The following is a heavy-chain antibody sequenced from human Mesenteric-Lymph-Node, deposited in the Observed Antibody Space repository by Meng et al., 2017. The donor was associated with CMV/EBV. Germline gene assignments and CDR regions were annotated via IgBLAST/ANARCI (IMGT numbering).Heavy chain of an antibody. D-gene: IGHD3-3*01. Sequence: SETLSLTCTVSGGSISSSSYYWGWIRQPPGKGLEWIGSIYYSGSTYYNPSLKSRVTISVDTSKNQFSLKLSSVTAADTAVYYCARGVKETVARYDFWSGYYGGLGYYYGMDVWGQGTTVTVSS. CDR1: GGSISSSSYY. CDR3: ARGVKETVARYDFWSGYYGGLGYYYGMDV. CDR2: IYYSGST. J-gene: IGHJ6*02. V-gene: IGHV4-39*07.